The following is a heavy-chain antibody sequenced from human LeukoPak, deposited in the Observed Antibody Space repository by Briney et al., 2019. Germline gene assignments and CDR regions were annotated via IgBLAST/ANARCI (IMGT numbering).Heavy chain of an antibody. CDR1: GYTFTSYG. D-gene: IGHD3-9*01. J-gene: IGHJ4*02. Sequence: GASVKVSCKASGYTFTSYGISWVRQAPGQGLEWMGWISAYNGNTNYAQKLQGRVTMTTDTSTSTAYMELRSLRSDDTAVYYCATVWAVLRYFNPPDYWGQGTLVTVSS. CDR3: ATVWAVLRYFNPPDY. CDR2: ISAYNGNT. V-gene: IGHV1-18*01.